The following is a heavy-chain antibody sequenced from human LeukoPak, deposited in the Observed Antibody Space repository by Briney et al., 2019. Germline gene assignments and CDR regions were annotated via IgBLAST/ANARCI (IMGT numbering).Heavy chain of an antibody. Sequence: GGSLRLSCAASGFTFDNYAMTWVRQGPGKGLEWVSAISGSGGSTYYADSVKGRFTISRDNSKNTLYLQMNSLRTEDTAVYYCATYNWNFPNDYWGQGTLVTVSS. CDR1: GFTFDNYA. CDR2: ISGSGGST. J-gene: IGHJ4*02. CDR3: ATYNWNFPNDY. D-gene: IGHD1-7*01. V-gene: IGHV3-23*01.